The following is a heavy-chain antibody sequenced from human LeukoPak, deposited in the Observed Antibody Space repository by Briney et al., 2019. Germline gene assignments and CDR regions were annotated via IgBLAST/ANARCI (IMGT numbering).Heavy chain of an antibody. Sequence: ASVKVSCKASGGTFSNYAISWVRQAPGQGLEWMGGIIPIFGTANYAQKFRGRVTITADKSTRTAYMELSSLRSEDTAVYYCARVGAGDYPYYYYYMDVWGKGTTVTISS. D-gene: IGHD1-26*01. V-gene: IGHV1-69*06. J-gene: IGHJ6*03. CDR2: IIPIFGTA. CDR3: ARVGAGDYPYYYYYMDV. CDR1: GGTFSNYA.